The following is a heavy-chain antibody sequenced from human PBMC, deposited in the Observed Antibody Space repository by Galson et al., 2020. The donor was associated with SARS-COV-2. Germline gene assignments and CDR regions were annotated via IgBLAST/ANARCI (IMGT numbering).Heavy chain of an antibody. CDR3: ARGTGDRALPYYFDY. CDR1: GGTFSSYA. V-gene: IGHV1-69*13. D-gene: IGHD7-27*01. Sequence: SVKVSCKASGGTFSSYAISWVRQAPGQGLEWMGGIIPIFGTANYAQKFQGRVTITADESTSTAYMELSSLRSEDTAVYYGARGTGDRALPYYFDYWGQGTLVTVSS. J-gene: IGHJ4*02. CDR2: IIPIFGTA.